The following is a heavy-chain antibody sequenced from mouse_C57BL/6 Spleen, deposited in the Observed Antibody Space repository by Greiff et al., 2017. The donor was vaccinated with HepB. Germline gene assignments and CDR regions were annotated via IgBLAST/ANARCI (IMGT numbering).Heavy chain of an antibody. D-gene: IGHD1-1*01. J-gene: IGHJ1*03. Sequence: EVKLVESGGGLVKPGGSLKLSCAASGFTFSSYAMSWVRQTPEKRLEWVATISDGGSYTYYPDNVKGRFTISRDNAKNNLYLQMSHLKSEDTAMYYCARDLDGSGEYFDVWGTGTTVTVSS. CDR2: ISDGGSYT. V-gene: IGHV5-4*01. CDR3: ARDLDGSGEYFDV. CDR1: GFTFSSYA.